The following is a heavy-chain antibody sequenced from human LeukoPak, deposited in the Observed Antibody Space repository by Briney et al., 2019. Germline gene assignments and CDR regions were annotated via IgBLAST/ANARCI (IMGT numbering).Heavy chain of an antibody. D-gene: IGHD1-26*01. Sequence: GGSLRLSCAASGFTFSSYAMHWVRQAPGKGLGWVAVISYDGSNKYYADSVKGRFTISRDNSKNTLYLQMNSLRAEDTAVYYCARDPSSGSYPGSFDYWGQGTLVTVSS. CDR2: ISYDGSNK. CDR1: GFTFSSYA. V-gene: IGHV3-30-3*01. CDR3: ARDPSSGSYPGSFDY. J-gene: IGHJ4*02.